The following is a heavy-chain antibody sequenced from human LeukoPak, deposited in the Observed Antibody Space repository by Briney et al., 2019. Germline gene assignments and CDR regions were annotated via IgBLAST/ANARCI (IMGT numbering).Heavy chain of an antibody. D-gene: IGHD6-19*01. CDR1: GGSISSSSYY. Sequence: SETLSLTCTVSGGSISSSSYYWGWIRQPPGKGLEWIGSIYYSGSTYYNPSLKSRVTISVDTSKNQFSLKLSSVTAADTAMYYCARKVAGHFDYWGQGTLVTVSS. J-gene: IGHJ4*02. V-gene: IGHV4-39*07. CDR3: ARKVAGHFDY. CDR2: IYYSGST.